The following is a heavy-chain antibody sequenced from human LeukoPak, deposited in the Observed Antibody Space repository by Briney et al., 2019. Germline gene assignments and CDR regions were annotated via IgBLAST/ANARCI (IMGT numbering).Heavy chain of an antibody. CDR1: GYTFTGYY. V-gene: IGHV1-18*04. CDR2: ISAYNGNT. J-gene: IGHJ4*02. CDR3: ARDPGLGYCSGGSCYWYDY. D-gene: IGHD2-15*01. Sequence: ASVKVSCNASGYTFTGYYMHWVRQAPGQGLEWMGWISAYNGNTNYAQKLQGRVTMTTDTSTSTAYMELRSLRSDDTAVYYCARDPGLGYCSGGSCYWYDYWGQGTLVTVSS.